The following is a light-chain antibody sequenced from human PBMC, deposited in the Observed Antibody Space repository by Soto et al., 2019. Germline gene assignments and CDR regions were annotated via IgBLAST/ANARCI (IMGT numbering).Light chain of an antibody. V-gene: IGKV2-30*02. CDR3: VQGRRSYT. CDR2: KVS. J-gene: IGKJ2*01. CDR1: QSLVHSDGNTS. Sequence: DVVMTQSPLSLPVTLGQPASISCRSSQSLVHSDGNTSLSWFQQRPGHYPRCLIYKVSKRVSGVPDRFSGSGSGTDFTLKISRVEAEYVGIYYCVQGRRSYTVGQGTRL.